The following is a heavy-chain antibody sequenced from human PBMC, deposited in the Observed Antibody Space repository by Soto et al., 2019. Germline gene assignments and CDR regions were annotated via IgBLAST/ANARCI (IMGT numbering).Heavy chain of an antibody. CDR1: GGSFSGYY. Sequence: SETLSLTCAVYGGSFSGYYWSWIRQPPEKGLEWIGEINHSGITNYNPSLKSRVTISVDTSKNQFSLKVRSVTAADTAVYYCARPLTTVTTSQGYWGQGNMVTVSS. V-gene: IGHV4-34*01. D-gene: IGHD4-17*01. CDR2: INHSGIT. J-gene: IGHJ4*02. CDR3: ARPLTTVTTSQGY.